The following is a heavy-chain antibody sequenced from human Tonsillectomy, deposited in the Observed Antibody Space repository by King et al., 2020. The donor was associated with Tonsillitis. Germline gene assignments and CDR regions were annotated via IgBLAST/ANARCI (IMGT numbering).Heavy chain of an antibody. Sequence: QLQESGPGLVKPSETLSLTCTVSGGSISSYYWSWIRQPPGKGLEWIGYIYDSVSTNYNPSLKSRGTISVDTSKNQLSLKLSSVTAADTAVYYCARGSNIAAAGTGYYFDYWGQGTLVTVSS. D-gene: IGHD6-13*01. CDR3: ARGSNIAAAGTGYYFDY. J-gene: IGHJ4*02. V-gene: IGHV4-59*01. CDR2: IYDSVST. CDR1: GGSISSYY.